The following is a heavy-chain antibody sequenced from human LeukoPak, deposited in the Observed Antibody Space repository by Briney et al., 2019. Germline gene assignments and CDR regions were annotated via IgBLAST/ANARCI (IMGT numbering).Heavy chain of an antibody. CDR2: MNPNSGNT. Sequence: GASVKVSCKASGYTFASYDISWVRQATGQGLEWMGWMNPNSGNTGYAQNFQGRVTMTANTSITTAYMELSSLTSDDTAIYYCAKELSAFTSSYVYWGQGTLVTVSS. CDR3: AKELSAFTSSYVY. J-gene: IGHJ4*02. V-gene: IGHV1-8*01. D-gene: IGHD2-2*01. CDR1: GYTFASYD.